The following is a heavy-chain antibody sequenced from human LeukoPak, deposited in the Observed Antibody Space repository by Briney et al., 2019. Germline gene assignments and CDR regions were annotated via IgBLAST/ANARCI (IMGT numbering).Heavy chain of an antibody. D-gene: IGHD3-22*01. V-gene: IGHV4-30-4*01. CDR2: IYYSGST. Sequence: PSQTLSLTCTVSGGSISSGDYYWSWIRQPPGKGLGWIGYIYYSGSTYYNPSLKSRVTISVDTSKNQFSLKLSSVTAADTAVYYCARGDYYDSQFDYWGQGTLVTVSS. CDR1: GGSISSGDYY. CDR3: ARGDYYDSQFDY. J-gene: IGHJ4*02.